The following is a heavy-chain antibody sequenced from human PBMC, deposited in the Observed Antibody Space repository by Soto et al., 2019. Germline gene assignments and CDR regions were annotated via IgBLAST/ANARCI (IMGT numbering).Heavy chain of an antibody. CDR3: ARFFRGYGYGGSGMDV. CDR2: TYYRSKWYN. Sequence: SQTLSLTCAISGDSVSSNSAAWNWIGQSPSRGLEWLGRTYYRSKWYNDYAVSVKSRITINPDTSKNQFSLQLNSVTPEDTAVYYCARFFRGYGYGGSGMDVWGQGTTVTVSS. J-gene: IGHJ6*02. V-gene: IGHV6-1*01. D-gene: IGHD5-18*01. CDR1: GDSVSSNSAA.